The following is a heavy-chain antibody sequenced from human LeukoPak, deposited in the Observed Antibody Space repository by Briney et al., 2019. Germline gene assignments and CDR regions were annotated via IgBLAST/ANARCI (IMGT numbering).Heavy chain of an antibody. V-gene: IGHV4-30-2*01. J-gene: IGHJ4*02. Sequence: SETLSLTCAVSGGSISSGGYSWSWIRQPPGKGLEWIGYVYHSGSTYYNPSLKSRVTISVDRSKNQFSLKLSSVTAADTAVYYCARGTYYYDSSGYYFDYWGQGTLVTVSS. CDR3: ARGTYYYDSSGYYFDY. CDR1: GGSISSGGYS. D-gene: IGHD3-22*01. CDR2: VYHSGST.